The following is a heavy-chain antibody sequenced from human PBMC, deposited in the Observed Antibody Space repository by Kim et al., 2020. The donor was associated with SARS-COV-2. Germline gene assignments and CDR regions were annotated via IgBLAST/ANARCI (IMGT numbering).Heavy chain of an antibody. J-gene: IGHJ3*01. Sequence: YHPALRSRVTISVDTSKNQFSLKLNSVTAADTALFFCARTSGTYLDDAFDVWGQGTMVTVSS. V-gene: IGHV4-39*07. CDR3: ARTSGTYLDDAFDV. D-gene: IGHD1-26*01.